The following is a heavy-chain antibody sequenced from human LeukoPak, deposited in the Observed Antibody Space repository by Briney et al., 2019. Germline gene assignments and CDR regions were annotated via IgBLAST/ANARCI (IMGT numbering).Heavy chain of an antibody. CDR2: ISSSSGTI. CDR3: ARSSIFYFDY. J-gene: IGHJ4*02. D-gene: IGHD6-6*01. CDR1: GFTFSSYS. Sequence: GGSLRLSCAASGFTFSSYSMNWVRQAPGKGLEWVSYISSSSGTIYYADSVKGRFTISRDNAKNSLYLQMNSLRAEDTAVYYCARSSIFYFDYWGQGTLVTVSS. V-gene: IGHV3-48*01.